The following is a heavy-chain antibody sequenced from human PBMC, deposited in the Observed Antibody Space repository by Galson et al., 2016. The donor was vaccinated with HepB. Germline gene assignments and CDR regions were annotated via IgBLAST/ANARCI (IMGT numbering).Heavy chain of an antibody. CDR1: DGSINSGGFS. Sequence: TLSLTCAVSDGSINSGGFSWNWIRQPPGKGLEWIGYMHHSGTTYSNPSPKSRVTISVDRSKNEFSLKLASVTAADTAVYFCARGRSRSSPYAMDVWGQGTTVTV. CDR3: ARGRSRSSPYAMDV. CDR2: MHHSGTT. V-gene: IGHV4-30-2*01. J-gene: IGHJ6*02.